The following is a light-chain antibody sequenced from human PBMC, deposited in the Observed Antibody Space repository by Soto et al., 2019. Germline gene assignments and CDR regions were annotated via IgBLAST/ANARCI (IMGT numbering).Light chain of an antibody. CDR1: GSNIGAGYD. J-gene: IGLJ2*01. Sequence: QSVLTQPPSVSAAPGQTVTISCTGSGSNIGAGYDVHWYQHLPGRAPKLLIYGNIIRPSGVPDRFSASKSGTSASLAITGLQAEDEGDYHCQSYDSRLSGYVVFGGGTKVTVL. CDR3: QSYDSRLSGYVV. CDR2: GNI. V-gene: IGLV1-40*01.